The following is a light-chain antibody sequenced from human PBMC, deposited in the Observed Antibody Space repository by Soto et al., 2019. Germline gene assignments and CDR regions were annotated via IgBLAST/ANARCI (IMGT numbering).Light chain of an antibody. Sequence: EIVMTQSPATLSVSPGERATISCRASQSVSNNLAWYQQKPGQAPRLLIYGASTRATGIPARFRGSGSGTEFTLTISSLQSEDFAVYYCQQYDNLPRTFGQGTKLEIE. CDR3: QQYDNLPRT. CDR2: GAS. V-gene: IGKV3-15*01. CDR1: QSVSNN. J-gene: IGKJ2*01.